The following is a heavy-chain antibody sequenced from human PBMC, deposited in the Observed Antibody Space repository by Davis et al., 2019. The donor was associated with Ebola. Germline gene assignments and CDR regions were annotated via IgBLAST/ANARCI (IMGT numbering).Heavy chain of an antibody. CDR3: ARHRTDVGALFYAFDY. CDR2: IYYSGST. Sequence: MPSETLSLTCTVSGGSINNYFWSWIRQPPGKGLEWIGYIYYSGSTDYNPSLKSRLTVSLDTSRNQFSLKLSSVTAADTAVYYCARHRTDVGALFYAFDYWGQGTLVTVSS. V-gene: IGHV4-59*08. CDR1: GGSINNYF. J-gene: IGHJ4*02. D-gene: IGHD2/OR15-2a*01.